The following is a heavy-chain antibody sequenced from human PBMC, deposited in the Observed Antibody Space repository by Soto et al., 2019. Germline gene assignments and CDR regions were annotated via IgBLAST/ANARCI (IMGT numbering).Heavy chain of an antibody. J-gene: IGHJ5*02. CDR2: INHSGST. D-gene: IGHD3-3*01. V-gene: IGHV4-34*01. CDR1: GGSFSGYC. Sequence: QVQLQQWGAGLLKPSETLSLTCAVYGGSFSGYCWSWIRQPPGKGLEWIGEINHSGSTNYNPSLKSRVTISVDTSKNQFSLKLSSVTAADTAVYYCARGPYTIFGVVIIRGGRWFDPWGQGTLVTVSS. CDR3: ARGPYTIFGVVIIRGGRWFDP.